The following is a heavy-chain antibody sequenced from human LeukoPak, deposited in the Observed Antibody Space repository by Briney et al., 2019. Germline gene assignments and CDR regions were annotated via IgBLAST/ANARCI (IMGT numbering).Heavy chain of an antibody. J-gene: IGHJ3*01. D-gene: IGHD2-21*02. CDR1: GFTFTTYT. Sequence: GGSLRLSCAASGFTFTTYTMHWVRQAPGTGLESVSYIDSSSNTIYYADSVEGRFTISRDNAKKSLYLQMNSLRAEDTAVYYCTRDRTAGAFDVWGQGTMVTVSS. V-gene: IGHV3-48*01. CDR3: TRDRTAGAFDV. CDR2: IDSSSNTI.